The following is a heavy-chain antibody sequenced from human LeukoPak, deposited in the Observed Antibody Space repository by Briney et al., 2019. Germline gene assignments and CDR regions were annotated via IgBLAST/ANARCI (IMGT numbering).Heavy chain of an antibody. D-gene: IGHD2-15*01. Sequence: PGGSLRLSCVGSGFTFSDAWMSWIRQAPGKGLEWVGRIKSKSDGGPIDYAAPVKGRFTISRDDSRNTLYLQMNSLKTEDTAVYYCTTRRQDGWWGQGTLVTVSP. CDR1: GFTFSDAW. V-gene: IGHV3-15*01. J-gene: IGHJ4*02. CDR3: TTRRQDGW. CDR2: IKSKSDGGPI.